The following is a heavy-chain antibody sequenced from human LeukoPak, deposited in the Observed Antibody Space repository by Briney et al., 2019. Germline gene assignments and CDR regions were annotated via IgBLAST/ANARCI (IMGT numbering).Heavy chain of an antibody. CDR3: ARDQVVVPAASMEAFDP. D-gene: IGHD2-2*01. CDR2: MSPNSGNT. V-gene: IGHV1-8*01. Sequence: ASVKVSCKASGYTFTSYDINWMRQATGQGLEWMGWMSPNSGNTGYAQKFQGRVTMTRDTSTGTAYLELSSLRSEDSAVYYCARDQVVVPAASMEAFDPWGQGTLVTVSS. CDR1: GYTFTSYD. J-gene: IGHJ5*02.